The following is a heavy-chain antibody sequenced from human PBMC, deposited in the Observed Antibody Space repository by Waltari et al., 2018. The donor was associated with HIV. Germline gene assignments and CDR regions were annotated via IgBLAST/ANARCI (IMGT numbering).Heavy chain of an antibody. CDR1: GFTFRTSW. CDR3: ARMIVVVVAATGAFES. V-gene: IGHV3-7*01. D-gene: IGHD2-15*01. J-gene: IGHJ3*02. CDR2: IKQDGSEK. Sequence: EVQLVESGGGLVQPGGSLRLSCAASGFTFRTSWMSWVRQAPGKGLEWVANIKQDGSEKYYVDSVKGRFTISRDNAKNSLYLQMNSLRAEDTAVYYCARMIVVVVAATGAFESWGQGTMVTVSS.